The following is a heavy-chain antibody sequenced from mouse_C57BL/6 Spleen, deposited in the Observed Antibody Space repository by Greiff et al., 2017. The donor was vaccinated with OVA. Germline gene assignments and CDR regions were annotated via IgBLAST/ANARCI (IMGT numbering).Heavy chain of an antibody. CDR2: IHPNSGST. CDR3: ARRRLGYDASFDY. Sequence: QVQLKQPGAELVKPGASVKLSCKASGYTFTSYWMHWVKQRPGQGLEWIGMIHPNSGSTNYNEKFKSKATLTVDKSSSTAYMQLSSLTAEDSAVYYCARRRLGYDASFDYWGQGTTLTVSS. CDR1: GYTFTSYW. V-gene: IGHV1-64*01. J-gene: IGHJ2*01. D-gene: IGHD2-14*01.